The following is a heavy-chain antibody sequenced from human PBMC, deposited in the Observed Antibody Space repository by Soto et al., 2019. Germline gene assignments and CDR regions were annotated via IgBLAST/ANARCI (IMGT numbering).Heavy chain of an antibody. CDR1: NYTFINYG. J-gene: IGHJ4*02. D-gene: IGHD5-12*01. CDR2: VSPSYGKT. CDR3: ARHSLATQPGDY. Sequence: ASVKVSCKASNYTFINYGIGWVRQAPGQGLEWVGWVSPSYGKTYYEHKFQGRVTMTTDNSIDTAYLEWTTLRASDSAMYYCARHSLATQPGDYWGQGTRVTVSS. V-gene: IGHV1-18*04.